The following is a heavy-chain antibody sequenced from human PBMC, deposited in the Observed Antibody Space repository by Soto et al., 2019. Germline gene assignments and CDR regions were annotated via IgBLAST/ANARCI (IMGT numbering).Heavy chain of an antibody. CDR3: ARGVRPPIAVAGNDY. CDR2: IKNKANSYTT. Sequence: PGGSLRLSCAASGFTFSDHYMDWVRQAPGKGLEWVGRIKNKANSYTTEYAAPVKGRFTISRDNAKNSLYLQMNSLRAEDTAVYYCARGVRPPIAVAGNDYWGQGTLVTVSS. CDR1: GFTFSDHY. J-gene: IGHJ4*02. V-gene: IGHV3-72*01. D-gene: IGHD6-19*01.